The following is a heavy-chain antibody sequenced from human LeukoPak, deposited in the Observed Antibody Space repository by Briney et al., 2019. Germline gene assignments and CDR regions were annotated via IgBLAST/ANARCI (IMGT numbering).Heavy chain of an antibody. V-gene: IGHV1-69*05. CDR2: IIPILGTA. CDR1: GGTFSSYA. Sequence: ASVKVSCKASGGTFSSYAISWVRQAPGQGLEWMGGIIPILGTANYAQKFQGRVTITTDESTSTAYMELSSLRSEDTAVYYCATQELLYCSGGSCSFDYWGQGTLVTVSS. D-gene: IGHD2-15*01. CDR3: ATQELLYCSGGSCSFDY. J-gene: IGHJ4*02.